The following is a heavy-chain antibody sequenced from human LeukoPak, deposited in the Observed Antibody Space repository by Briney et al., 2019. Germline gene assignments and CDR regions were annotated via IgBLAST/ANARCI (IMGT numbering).Heavy chain of an antibody. CDR2: IYHSGST. CDR1: GYSLSSGYY. CDR3: ARSLSQLELQIGLWFDP. Sequence: SETLPLTCTVSGYSLSSGYYWGWIRPPPGKGLEWIGSIYHSGSTYYNPSLKSRVTISVDTSKNQFSLKLSSVTAADTAVYYCARSLSQLELQIGLWFDPWGQGTLVTVSS. J-gene: IGHJ5*02. D-gene: IGHD1-7*01. V-gene: IGHV4-38-2*02.